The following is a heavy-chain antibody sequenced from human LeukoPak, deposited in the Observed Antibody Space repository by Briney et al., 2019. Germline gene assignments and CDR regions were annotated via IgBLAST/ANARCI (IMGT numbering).Heavy chain of an antibody. V-gene: IGHV3-23*01. CDR3: AKGKYSSSWYGVDY. CDR2: ISGSGGST. CDR1: GFTFSSYA. J-gene: IGHJ4*02. Sequence: GGSLRLSCAASGFTFSSYAMSWVRQAPGKGLEWVSAISGSGGSTYYADSVKGRFTISRDNSKNTLYLQMNSLRAEDTAVYYCAKGKYSSSWYGVDYWGQGTLVTVSS. D-gene: IGHD6-13*01.